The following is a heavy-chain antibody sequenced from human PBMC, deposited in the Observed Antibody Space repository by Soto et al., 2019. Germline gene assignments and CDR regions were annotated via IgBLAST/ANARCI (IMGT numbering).Heavy chain of an antibody. CDR3: SRSFRVGSTPASLDY. D-gene: IGHD1-26*01. CDR1: NGPINSADYY. CDR2: IYYSGSA. Sequence: SETLSLTCTVSNGPINSADYYWSWIRQAPGKGLEWIGYIYYSGSASYNPTLKGRVSISLDTSKNQFSLSLRSVTAADTAVYFCSRSFRVGSTPASLDYWGQGTLVTVSS. V-gene: IGHV4-30-4*01. J-gene: IGHJ4*02.